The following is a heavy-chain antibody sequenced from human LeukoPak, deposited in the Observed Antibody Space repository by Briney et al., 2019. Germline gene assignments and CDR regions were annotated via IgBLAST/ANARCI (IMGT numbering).Heavy chain of an antibody. J-gene: IGHJ6*03. CDR3: VREHYNYYMDV. CDR1: GFTFSTYN. Sequence: GGSLRLSCAASGFTFSTYNRNWVRQPPGKGLEWVSYISSGRTTIYYADSVKGRFTISRDNGKNSLYLQMNSLRAEDTALYYCVREHYNYYMDVWGKGTTVTVSS. CDR2: ISSGRTTI. V-gene: IGHV3-48*04.